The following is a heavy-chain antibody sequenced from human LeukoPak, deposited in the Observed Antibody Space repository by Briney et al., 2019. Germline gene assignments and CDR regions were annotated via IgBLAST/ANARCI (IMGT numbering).Heavy chain of an antibody. CDR3: ARDHHRRLYDSQARDTFDL. Sequence: GGSLRLSCAASGFTFSSYTMNWVRQAPGKGLEWVSYIGSSSSTIYYADSVKGRFTISRDNAKNSLYLQMNSLRAEDTAVYYCARDHHRRLYDSQARDTFDLWGQGTMVTVSS. CDR2: IGSSSSTI. V-gene: IGHV3-48*01. CDR1: GFTFSSYT. D-gene: IGHD3-22*01. J-gene: IGHJ3*01.